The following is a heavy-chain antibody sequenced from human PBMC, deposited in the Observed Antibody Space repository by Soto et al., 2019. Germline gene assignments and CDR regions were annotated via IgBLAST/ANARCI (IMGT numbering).Heavy chain of an antibody. CDR1: GFTFSSYA. D-gene: IGHD2-15*01. CDR2: ISGSGGST. V-gene: IGHV3-23*01. Sequence: PGESLKISCAASGFTFSSYAMSWVRQAPGKGLEWVSAISGSGGSTYYADSVKGRFTISRDNSKNTLYLQMNSLRAEDTAVYYCAKDLRDPSGDIVVVVAATVFDYWGQGTRVTVSS. J-gene: IGHJ4*02. CDR3: AKDLRDPSGDIVVVVAATVFDY.